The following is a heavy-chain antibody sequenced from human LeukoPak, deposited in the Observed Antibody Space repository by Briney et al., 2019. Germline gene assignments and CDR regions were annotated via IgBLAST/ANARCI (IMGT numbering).Heavy chain of an antibody. CDR2: ISSSSSYI. V-gene: IGHV3-21*01. D-gene: IGHD4-17*01. J-gene: IGHJ4*02. CDR3: ARYRLRGYYFDY. CDR1: GFTFSSYS. Sequence: GGSLRLSCAASGFTFSSYSMNWVRQAPGKGLEWVSSISSSSSYIYYADSVKGRFTISRDNAKNSLYLQMNSLRAEDTAVYYCARYRLRGYYFDYWGQGTLVTVSS.